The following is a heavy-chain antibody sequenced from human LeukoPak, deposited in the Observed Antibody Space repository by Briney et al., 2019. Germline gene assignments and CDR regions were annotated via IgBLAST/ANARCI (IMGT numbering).Heavy chain of an antibody. J-gene: IGHJ4*02. CDR2: IDSGSSTI. Sequence: GGSLRLSCAASGFTFSSYSMNWVRQAPGEGLEWVSYIDSGSSTIYYADSVKGRFTVSRANAKNSLYLQMNSLRAEDTAVYYCARYQYSSGRIFDYWGQGTLVTVSS. D-gene: IGHD6-19*01. CDR1: GFTFSSYS. V-gene: IGHV3-48*01. CDR3: ARYQYSSGRIFDY.